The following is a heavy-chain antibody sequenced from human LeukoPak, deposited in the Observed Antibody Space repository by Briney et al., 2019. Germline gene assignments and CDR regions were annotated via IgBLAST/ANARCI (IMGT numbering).Heavy chain of an antibody. V-gene: IGHV5-51*01. D-gene: IGHD5-18*01. J-gene: IGHJ1*01. CDR3: TRRGSREYFQQ. CDR1: GYSFTNYW. CDR2: IYPGDSDT. Sequence: GESLKISCKGSGYSFTNYWIGWVRQMPGKGLEWMGIIYPGDSDTRYGPSFQGQVTISADKSINTAYLQWSSLKASDTAMYYCTRRGSREYFQQWGLGTLVTVGS.